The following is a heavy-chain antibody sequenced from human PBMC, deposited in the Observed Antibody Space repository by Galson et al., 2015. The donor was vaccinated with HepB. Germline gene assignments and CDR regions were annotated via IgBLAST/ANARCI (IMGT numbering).Heavy chain of an antibody. CDR3: ARDGSGSSWPKTLNY. CDR2: IKQDGSEK. D-gene: IGHD6-13*01. CDR1: GFTFSSYW. V-gene: IGHV3-7*03. J-gene: IGHJ4*02. Sequence: SLRLSCAASGFTFSSYWMSWVRQAPGKGLEWVANIKQDGSEKYYVDSVKGRFTISRDNAKNSLYLQMNSLRAEDTAVYYCARDGSGSSWPKTLNYWGQGTLVTVSS.